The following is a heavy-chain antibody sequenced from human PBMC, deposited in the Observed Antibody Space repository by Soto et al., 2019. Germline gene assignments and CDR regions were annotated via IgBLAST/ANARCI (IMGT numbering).Heavy chain of an antibody. CDR3: ERESYCDYGMDV. J-gene: IGHJ6*02. CDR2: TYYRSKWYN. Sequence: SQTLSRTCAISGDSVSSNSAAWNWIRQSPSRVLEWLGRTYYRSKWYNDYAVAVKSRITINPDTSKNQSSLQLKSVTPEDTAVYYCERESYCDYGMDVCRQGTPVTV. CDR1: GDSVSSNSAA. V-gene: IGHV6-1*01.